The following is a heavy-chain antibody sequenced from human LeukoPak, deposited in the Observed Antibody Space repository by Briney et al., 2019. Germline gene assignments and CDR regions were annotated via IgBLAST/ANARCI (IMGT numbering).Heavy chain of an antibody. CDR3: AREVGPQDY. D-gene: IGHD1-26*01. CDR2: ISASGGTT. CDR1: GFTFGSYG. V-gene: IGHV3-23*01. J-gene: IGHJ4*02. Sequence: PGGSLGLSCAASGFTFGSYGMSWVRQAPGKGLEWVSAISASGGTTYYADSVRGRFIISRDNSKNTVYVQMNSLRAEDTAVYYCAREVGPQDYWGQGTLVTVSS.